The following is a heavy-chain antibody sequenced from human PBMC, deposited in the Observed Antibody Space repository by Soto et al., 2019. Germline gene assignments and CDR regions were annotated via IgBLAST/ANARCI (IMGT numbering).Heavy chain of an antibody. CDR3: ARQGGGAAYYFDY. Sequence: QLQLQESGPGLVKPSETLSLTCTVSGGSISSSSYYWGWIRQPPGKGLEWIGSIYYSGSTYYNPSLKSRVTISVDTSKNQFSLKLSSVTAADTAVYYCARQGGGAAYYFDYWGQGTLVTVSS. CDR1: GGSISSSSYY. CDR2: IYYSGST. V-gene: IGHV4-39*01. J-gene: IGHJ4*02. D-gene: IGHD2-15*01.